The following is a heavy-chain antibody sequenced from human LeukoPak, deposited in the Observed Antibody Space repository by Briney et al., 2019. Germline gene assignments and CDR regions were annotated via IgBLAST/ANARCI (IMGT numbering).Heavy chain of an antibody. CDR1: GGSVNSGGYY. J-gene: IGHJ5*02. Sequence: SETLSLTCTISGGSVNSGGYYWSWIRQPPGKGLEWIGYIRHSENPNYNPSLKSRVTMSVDTSKNQFSLKLSSVTAADTAVYYCTRGSTGAFGPWGQGTLVTVSS. D-gene: IGHD7-27*01. CDR2: IRHSENP. CDR3: TRGSTGAFGP. V-gene: IGHV4-61*08.